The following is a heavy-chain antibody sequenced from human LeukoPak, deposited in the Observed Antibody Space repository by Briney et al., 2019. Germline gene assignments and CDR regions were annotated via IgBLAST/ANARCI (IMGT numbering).Heavy chain of an antibody. V-gene: IGHV1-24*01. CDR3: ATATYSSSWFE. Sequence: WMGCFDPEDGETIYAQKFQGRFTMTEDTSTDTAYMKLSSLRSEDTAVYYCATATYSSSWFEWGQGTLVTVSS. J-gene: IGHJ4*02. D-gene: IGHD6-13*01. CDR2: FDPEDGET.